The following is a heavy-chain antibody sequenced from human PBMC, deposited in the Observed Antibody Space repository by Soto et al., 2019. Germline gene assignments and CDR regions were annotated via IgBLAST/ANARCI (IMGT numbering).Heavy chain of an antibody. V-gene: IGHV4-61*05. CDR2: IYYTGST. D-gene: IGHD7-27*01. Sequence: PSETLSLTCTVSGGSISSSSYYWSWIRQPPGKGLEWIGYIYYTGSTSYNPSLKSRVTVTVDTSKNQFSLNLSSMTATDTAVYYCARRGDWGSDEFDYWGQGTLVTVSS. CDR3: ARRGDWGSDEFDY. J-gene: IGHJ4*02. CDR1: GGSISSSSYY.